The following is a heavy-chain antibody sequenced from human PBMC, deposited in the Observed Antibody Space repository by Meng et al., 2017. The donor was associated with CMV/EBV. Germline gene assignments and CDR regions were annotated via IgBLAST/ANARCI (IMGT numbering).Heavy chain of an antibody. CDR2: IIPIFGTA. J-gene: IGHJ4*02. Sequence: QVELVHGGYEEKKPGCSGKVSCKALGGTFSRYAISWVRQAPGQGLEWMGGIIPIFGTANYAQKFQGRVTITADESTSTAYMELSSLRSEDTAVYYCARPYSGYYYPGFDYWGQGALVTVSS. D-gene: IGHD3-22*01. CDR3: ARPYSGYYYPGFDY. V-gene: IGHV1-69*12. CDR1: GGTFSRYA.